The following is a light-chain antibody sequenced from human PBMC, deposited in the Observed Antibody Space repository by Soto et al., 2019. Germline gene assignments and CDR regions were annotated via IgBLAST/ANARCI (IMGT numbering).Light chain of an antibody. J-gene: IGKJ4*01. CDR1: QTIGTW. CDR3: QQYKSYPLT. CDR2: KAS. Sequence: DIQVTQSPPTLSASVGDRVTITCRASQTIGTWLAWYQAKPGKAPKLLIYKASSLESGVPSRFSGGGSGTEFTLTISSLQPDDFGSYYCQQYKSYPLTFGVGTKVEIK. V-gene: IGKV1-5*03.